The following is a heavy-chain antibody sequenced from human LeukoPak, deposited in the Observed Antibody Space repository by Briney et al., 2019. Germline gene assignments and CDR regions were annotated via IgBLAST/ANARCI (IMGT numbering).Heavy chain of an antibody. D-gene: IGHD1-1*01. CDR2: IRYDGSVK. CDR3: AKQGGTATSGFDI. J-gene: IGHJ3*02. V-gene: IGHV3-30*02. CDR1: GFTFSSYG. Sequence: GGSLRLSCAASGFTFSSYGMHWVRQAPGKGLEWVAFIRYDGSVKYYADSVKARFTISRDNSKNTLYLQMNTLRSEDTAVCYCAKQGGTATSGFDIWGQGTMVTVSS.